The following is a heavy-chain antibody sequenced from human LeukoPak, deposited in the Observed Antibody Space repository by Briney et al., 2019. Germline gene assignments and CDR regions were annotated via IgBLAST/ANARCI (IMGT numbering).Heavy chain of an antibody. CDR3: ARGRLVYDSIQGI. Sequence: PSETLSLTCTVSGGSISSSSYYWGWIRQPPGKGLEWIGEINHSGSTNYNPSLKSRVTISVDTSKNQFSLKLSSVTAADTAVYYCARGRLVYDSIQGIWGQGTMVTVSS. D-gene: IGHD3-22*01. J-gene: IGHJ3*02. CDR2: INHSGST. V-gene: IGHV4-39*07. CDR1: GGSISSSSYY.